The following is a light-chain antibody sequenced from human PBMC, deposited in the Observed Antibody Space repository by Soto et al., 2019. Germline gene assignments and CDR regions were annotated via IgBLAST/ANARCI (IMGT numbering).Light chain of an antibody. V-gene: IGKV1-8*01. Sequence: AIRMTQSPSSFSASTGDRVTITCRASQGISSYLAWYQQKPGKAPKLLIYAASTLQSGVPSRFSGSGSGTDFTLTISCLQSEDFATYFCQQYYSSASFGQGTNVEIK. CDR3: QQYYSSAS. J-gene: IGKJ1*01. CDR1: QGISSY. CDR2: AAS.